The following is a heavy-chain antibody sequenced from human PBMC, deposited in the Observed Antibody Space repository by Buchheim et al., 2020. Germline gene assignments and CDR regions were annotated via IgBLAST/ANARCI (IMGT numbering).Heavy chain of an antibody. CDR1: GFTFSSYA. Sequence: QVQLVESGGGVVQPGRSLRLSCAASGFTFSSYAMHWVRQAPGKGLEWVAVISYDGSNKYYADSVKGRFTISRDNSKNTLYLQMNSLRAEDTAVYYCARDYLWFGESLGPFQHWGQGTL. CDR3: ARDYLWFGESLGPFQH. CDR2: ISYDGSNK. D-gene: IGHD3-10*01. V-gene: IGHV3-30-3*01. J-gene: IGHJ1*01.